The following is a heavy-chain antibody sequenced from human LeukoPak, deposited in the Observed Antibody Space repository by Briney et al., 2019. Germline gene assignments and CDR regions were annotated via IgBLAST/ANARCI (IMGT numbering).Heavy chain of an antibody. CDR3: ARDHYYDSSGYSDAFDI. Sequence: ASVKVSCKASGYTFTSYYMHWVRQAPGQGLEWMGIINPSGGSTSYAQKFQGRVTMTRDMSTSTVYMGLSSLRSEDTAVYYCARDHYYDSSGYSDAFDIWGQGTMVTVSS. V-gene: IGHV1-46*01. CDR2: INPSGGST. J-gene: IGHJ3*02. D-gene: IGHD3-22*01. CDR1: GYTFTSYY.